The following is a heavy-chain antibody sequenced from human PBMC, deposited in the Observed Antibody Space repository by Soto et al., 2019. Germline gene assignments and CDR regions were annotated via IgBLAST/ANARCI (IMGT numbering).Heavy chain of an antibody. V-gene: IGHV3-74*01. CDR1: EFTFSSYW. Sequence: GGSLRLSCAASEFTFSSYWMHWVRQAPGKGLVWVSRINSDESSTNYADSVKGRFTISRDNAKNTLYLQMDSLRAEDTAVYYCARATLSSGWFDYWGQGTLVTVSS. CDR3: ARATLSSGWFDY. CDR2: INSDESST. J-gene: IGHJ4*02. D-gene: IGHD6-19*01.